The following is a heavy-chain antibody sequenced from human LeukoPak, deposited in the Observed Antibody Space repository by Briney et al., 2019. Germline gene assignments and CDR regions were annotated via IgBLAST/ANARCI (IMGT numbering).Heavy chain of an antibody. CDR3: AKDRSHDYGDFDAFDI. CDR2: IKQDGSEK. D-gene: IGHD4-17*01. CDR1: GFSFSTYW. V-gene: IGHV3-7*01. J-gene: IGHJ3*02. Sequence: GGSLKLSCVASGFSFSTYWMSWVRQAPGKGLEWVANIKQDGSEKYYVDSVKGRFTISRDNAKNSVYLQMNRLRVEDTAVYYCAKDRSHDYGDFDAFDIWGQGTMVTVSS.